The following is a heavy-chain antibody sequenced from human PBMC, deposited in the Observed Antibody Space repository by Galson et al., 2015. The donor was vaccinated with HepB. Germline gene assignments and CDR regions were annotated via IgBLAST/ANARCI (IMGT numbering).Heavy chain of an antibody. Sequence: SWIRQSPGKGLEWIGRIYNSGRTYYNPSLTGRVAMSLDTSKNQFSLKLTSVTAADTAVYFCARALGYCVSNTCYRHVDYWGQGALVTVSS. J-gene: IGHJ4*02. CDR3: ARALGYCVSNTCYRHVDY. D-gene: IGHD2-2*02. CDR2: IYNSGRT. V-gene: IGHV4-30-4*01.